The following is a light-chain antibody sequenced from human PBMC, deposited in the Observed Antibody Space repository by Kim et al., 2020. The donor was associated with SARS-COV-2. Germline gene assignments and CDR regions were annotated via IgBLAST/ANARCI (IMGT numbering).Light chain of an antibody. J-gene: IGKJ3*01. CDR3: MQGTHWPFT. V-gene: IGKV2-30*01. Sequence: PPSSSFRSRQSLVYTDGNIYLNWFHQRPGQSPRRLIYKVSNRDSGVPDRFSGSGSGTDFTLQISRVEAGDVGVYYCMQGTHWPFTFGPGTKVDIK. CDR2: KVS. CDR1: QSLVYTDGNIY.